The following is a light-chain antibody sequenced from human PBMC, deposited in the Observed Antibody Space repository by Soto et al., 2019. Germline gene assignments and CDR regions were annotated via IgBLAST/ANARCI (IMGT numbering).Light chain of an antibody. CDR2: GAS. Sequence: IVLTQSPATLSVSPGERATPSCRAIQSVSSNLAWYQQKPGQAHSLLTSGASSRDAGIADRFSGSGSETDFTLTISRLEPEDFALYFCQQYGNPRITFGQGTRLEL. CDR1: QSVSSN. J-gene: IGKJ5*01. CDR3: QQYGNPRIT. V-gene: IGKV3-20*01.